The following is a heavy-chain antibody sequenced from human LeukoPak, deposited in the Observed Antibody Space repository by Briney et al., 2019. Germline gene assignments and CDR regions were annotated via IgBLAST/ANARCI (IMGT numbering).Heavy chain of an antibody. CDR1: GFIFADYA. D-gene: IGHD1-1*01. J-gene: IGHJ4*02. CDR2: IDWNSAST. Sequence: PGRSLRLSCVGSGFIFADYAMHWVRQAPGKGLKWVAGIDWNSASTGYADSVKGRFTISRDNAKNSLYLHMNSLRVDDMALYYCAKVAHNSRPFYSDSWGQGTLVTVSS. V-gene: IGHV3-9*03. CDR3: AKVAHNSRPFYSDS.